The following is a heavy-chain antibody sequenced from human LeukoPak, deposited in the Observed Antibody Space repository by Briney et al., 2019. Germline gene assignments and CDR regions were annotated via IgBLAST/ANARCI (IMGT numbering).Heavy chain of an antibody. V-gene: IGHV4-4*07. CDR2: IYTSGST. J-gene: IGHJ3*02. CDR3: ARDLDSGWRNDAFDI. D-gene: IGHD6-19*01. Sequence: SETLSLTCTVSGGSISSYYWSWIRQPAGKGLEWIGRIYTSGSTNYNPSLKSRVTMSVDTSKNQFSLKLSSVTAADTAVYYRARDLDSGWRNDAFDIWGQGTMVTVSS. CDR1: GGSISSYY.